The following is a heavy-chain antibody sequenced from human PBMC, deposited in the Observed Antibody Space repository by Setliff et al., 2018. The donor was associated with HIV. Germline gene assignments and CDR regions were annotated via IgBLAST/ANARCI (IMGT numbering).Heavy chain of an antibody. Sequence: PGGSLRLSCAASEVSVIGHYMGWVRQTPGKGLEWVSVIFAGGSTNYADSLKGRFTVSRDHSTNTLNLQMHSLRVEDTGIYYCARANRFYASGSHYAEWGFDPWGQGALVTVSS. CDR1: EVSVIGHY. J-gene: IGHJ5*02. CDR3: ARANRFYASGSHYAEWGFDP. CDR2: IFAGGST. V-gene: IGHV3-66*02. D-gene: IGHD3-10*01.